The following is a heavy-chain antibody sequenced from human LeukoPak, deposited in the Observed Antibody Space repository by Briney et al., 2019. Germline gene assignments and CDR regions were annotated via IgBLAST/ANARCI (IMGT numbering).Heavy chain of an antibody. CDR1: GGSFSGCY. Sequence: SETLSLTCAVYGGSFSGCYWSWIRQPPGKGLEWIGEINHSGSTNYNPSLKSRVTISVDTSKNQFSLKLSSVTAADTAVYYCARGRVAAAGPFDYWGQGTLVTVSS. D-gene: IGHD6-13*01. V-gene: IGHV4-34*01. CDR3: ARGRVAAAGPFDY. CDR2: INHSGST. J-gene: IGHJ4*02.